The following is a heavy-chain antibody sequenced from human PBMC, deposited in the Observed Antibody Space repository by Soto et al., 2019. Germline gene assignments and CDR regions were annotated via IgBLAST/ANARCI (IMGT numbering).Heavy chain of an antibody. D-gene: IGHD2-8*02. J-gene: IGHJ4*02. Sequence: QVQLVQSGAEVKKPGASVKVSGKASVYTFTTYGISWVRQAPGQGLGWMGWISAYNGTTNYAQKLRGRATTTTDTHTSTAYEELRSMRSDDAGVYCSAVRVGTISDYWGQGTLVAVAS. CDR1: VYTFTTYG. V-gene: IGHV1-18*01. CDR3: AVRVGTISDY. CDR2: ISAYNGTT.